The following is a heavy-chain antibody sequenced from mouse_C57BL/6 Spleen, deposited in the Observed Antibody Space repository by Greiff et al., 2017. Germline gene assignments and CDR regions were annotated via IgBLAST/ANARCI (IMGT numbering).Heavy chain of an antibody. J-gene: IGHJ4*01. CDR2: IYPSDSET. V-gene: IGHV1-61*01. Sequence: QVQLQQPGAELVRPGSSVKLSCKASGYTFTSYWMDWVKQRPGQGLEWIGNIYPSDSETHYNQKFKDKATLTVDKSSSTAYMQLSSLTSEDSAVYYCAGGGGGSSPEAMDYWGQGTSVTVSS. D-gene: IGHD1-1*01. CDR3: AGGGGGSSPEAMDY. CDR1: GYTFTSYW.